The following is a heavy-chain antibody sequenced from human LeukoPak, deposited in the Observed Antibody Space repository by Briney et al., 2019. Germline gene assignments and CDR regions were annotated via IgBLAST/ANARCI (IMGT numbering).Heavy chain of an antibody. J-gene: IGHJ3*02. V-gene: IGHV1-69*13. Sequence: SVKVSCKASGGTFSSYAISWVRQAPGQGLEWMGGIVPIFGTANYAQKFQGRVTITADESTSTAYMELSSLRSEDTAVYYCARDAPKGGAFDIWGQGTMVTVSS. CDR1: GGTFSSYA. D-gene: IGHD3-16*01. CDR2: IVPIFGTA. CDR3: ARDAPKGGAFDI.